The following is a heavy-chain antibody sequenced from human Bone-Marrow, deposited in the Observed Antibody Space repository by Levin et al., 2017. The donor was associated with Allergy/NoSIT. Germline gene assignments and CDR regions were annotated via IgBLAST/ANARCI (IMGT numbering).Heavy chain of an antibody. J-gene: IGHJ4*02. V-gene: IGHV3-33*01. CDR2: IWYDGSKK. Sequence: SCAASGFTFSSYGMHWVRQAPGKGLEWVAVIWYDGSKKYYADSVKGRFTISRDNSKNTLYLQMNSLRVEDTAVYYCARDQGAAGTTFNDYWGQGTLVTVSS. CDR3: ARDQGAAGTTFNDY. CDR1: GFTFSSYG. D-gene: IGHD6-13*01.